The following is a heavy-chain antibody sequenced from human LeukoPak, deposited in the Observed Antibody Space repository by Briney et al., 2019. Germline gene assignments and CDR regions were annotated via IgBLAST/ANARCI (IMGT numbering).Heavy chain of an antibody. CDR1: GGSISSGAYY. CDR3: ARFGVGIAAAGVDY. V-gene: IGHV4-31*03. CDR2: GYFRGNT. Sequence: SETLSLTCTVSGGSISSGAYYWSWIRQVPGKGLEWIGYGYFRGNTFYNPSLKGRVTISVDTSNNHFSLQLNSVTAADTAVYYCARFGVGIAAAGVDYWGQGTLVTVSS. D-gene: IGHD6-13*01. J-gene: IGHJ4*02.